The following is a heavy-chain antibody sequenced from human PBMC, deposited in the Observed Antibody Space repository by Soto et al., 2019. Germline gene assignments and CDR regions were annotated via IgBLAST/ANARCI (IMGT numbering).Heavy chain of an antibody. CDR2: SYDGSNK. V-gene: IGHV3-30-3*01. J-gene: IGHJ5*02. Sequence: QVPLVESGGGVVQPGRSLRLSCAASGFTFSSYAISYDGSNKYYGDSVKGRFTISRDNSKNTLYLQMNSLRAEDTAVYYCARVSALRAFDPWGQGTLVTVSS. CDR3: ARVSALRAFDP. D-gene: IGHD2-15*01. CDR1: GFTFSSYA.